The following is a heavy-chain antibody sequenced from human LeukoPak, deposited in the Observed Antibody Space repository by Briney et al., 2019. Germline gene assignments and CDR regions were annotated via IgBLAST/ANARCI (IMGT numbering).Heavy chain of an antibody. D-gene: IGHD2-21*02. V-gene: IGHV3-74*01. CDR2: IFNPGGAT. Sequence: GGSLRLSCAASGFTFSSYWMHWVRQAPGKGLVWVSRIFNPGGATAYVDSVKGRFTISRDNAENTLSLQMNSLRVEDTAVYYCVRVNCAGDCTSRDWYFDLWGRGTLVVVSS. J-gene: IGHJ2*01. CDR3: VRVNCAGDCTSRDWYFDL. CDR1: GFTFSSYW.